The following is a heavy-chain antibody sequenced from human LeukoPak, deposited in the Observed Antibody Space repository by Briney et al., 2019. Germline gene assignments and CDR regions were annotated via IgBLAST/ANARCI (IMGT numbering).Heavy chain of an antibody. CDR1: GGSFSGYY. D-gene: IGHD6-19*01. CDR3: ASGSLVAGTALCDY. J-gene: IGHJ4*02. CDR2: INHSGST. V-gene: IGHV4-34*01. Sequence: SETLSLTCAVYGGSFSGYYWSWIRQPPGKGLEWIGEINHSGSTNYNPSLKSRVTISVDTSKNQFSLKLSSVTAADTAVYYCASGSLVAGTALCDYWGQGTLVTVSS.